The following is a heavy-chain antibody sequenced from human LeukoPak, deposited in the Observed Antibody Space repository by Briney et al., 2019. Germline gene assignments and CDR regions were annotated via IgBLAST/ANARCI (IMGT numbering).Heavy chain of an antibody. CDR3: AIQSGATDY. J-gene: IGHJ4*02. D-gene: IGHD1-26*01. CDR2: IYYGGST. Sequence: SETLSLTCAVSGYSISTGHYWAWIRQPPGKGLEWITTIYYGGSTYYNPSLKSRVTISVDTSRNQFSLNLRSVTAADTAVYYCAIQSGATDYWGQGTLVTVSS. V-gene: IGHV4-38-2*01. CDR1: GYSISTGHY.